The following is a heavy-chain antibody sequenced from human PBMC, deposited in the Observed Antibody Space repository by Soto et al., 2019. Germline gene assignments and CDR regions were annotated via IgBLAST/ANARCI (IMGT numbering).Heavy chain of an antibody. CDR3: ARAGVYYDSSGYYPYFQH. CDR1: GYTFTSYY. CDR2: INPSGGST. J-gene: IGHJ1*01. V-gene: IGHV1-46*01. Sequence: ASVKVSCKASGYTFTSYYMHLVRQAPGQGLEWMGIINPSGGSTSYAQKFQGRVTMTRDTSTSTVYMELSSLRSEDTAVYYCARAGVYYDSSGYYPYFQHWGQGTLVTVSS. D-gene: IGHD3-22*01.